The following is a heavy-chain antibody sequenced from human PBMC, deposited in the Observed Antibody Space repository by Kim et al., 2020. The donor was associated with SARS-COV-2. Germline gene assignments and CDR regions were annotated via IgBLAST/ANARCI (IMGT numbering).Heavy chain of an antibody. Sequence: KFQGRVTITRDPSASTAYMELSSLRSEDTAVYYCAREMRSSSWYGGFDYWGQGTLVTVSS. V-gene: IGHV1-3*01. CDR3: AREMRSSSWYGGFDY. D-gene: IGHD6-13*01. J-gene: IGHJ4*02.